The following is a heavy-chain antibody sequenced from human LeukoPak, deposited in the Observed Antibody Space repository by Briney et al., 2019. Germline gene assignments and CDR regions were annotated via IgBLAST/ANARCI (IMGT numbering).Heavy chain of an antibody. Sequence: ASVKVSCKASGYTFSDFGITWVRQAPGQGPEWMGWIKIGVGTTHSAQKFQDRVSMTRDRSSNTAFLELRSLRSDDTAVYFCSRSFYSSSWYYFDLWGQGTLVTVSP. CDR3: SRSFYSSSWYYFDL. V-gene: IGHV1-18*01. D-gene: IGHD4-11*01. CDR2: IKIGVGTT. CDR1: GYTFSDFG. J-gene: IGHJ4*02.